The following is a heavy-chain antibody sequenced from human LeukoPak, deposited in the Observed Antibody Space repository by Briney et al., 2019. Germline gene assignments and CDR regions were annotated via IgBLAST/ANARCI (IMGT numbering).Heavy chain of an antibody. CDR1: GFTFSSYG. Sequence: GGSLRLSCAASGFTFSSYGMHWVRQAPGKGLEWVAVIWYDGSNKYYADSVKGRFTISRDNSKNTLYLQMNSLRAEDTAVYYCAREAAAGVWFDPWGQGTLVTVSS. CDR2: IWYDGSNK. D-gene: IGHD6-13*01. J-gene: IGHJ5*02. V-gene: IGHV3-33*08. CDR3: AREAAAGVWFDP.